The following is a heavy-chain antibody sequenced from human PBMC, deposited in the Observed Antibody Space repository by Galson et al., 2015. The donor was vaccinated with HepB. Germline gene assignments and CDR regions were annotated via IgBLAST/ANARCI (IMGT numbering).Heavy chain of an antibody. Sequence: SVKVSCKASGDTFSSYAISWVRQAPGQGLEWMGGIIPIFGTANYAQKFQGRVTITADESTGTAYMELSSLRSEDTAVYYCARVRAIHDYDYYYYGMDVWGQGTTVTVSS. D-gene: IGHD4-17*01. CDR3: ARVRAIHDYDYYYYGMDV. V-gene: IGHV1-69*13. CDR1: GDTFSSYA. J-gene: IGHJ6*02. CDR2: IIPIFGTA.